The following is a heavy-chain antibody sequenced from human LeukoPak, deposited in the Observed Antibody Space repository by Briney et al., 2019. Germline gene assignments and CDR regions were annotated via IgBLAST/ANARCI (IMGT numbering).Heavy chain of an antibody. CDR3: ARIRWDLRLYYLDY. CDR1: GFTLSSYS. CDR2: ISHSSSYI. Sequence: NPGGSLRLSCAASGFTLSSYSMKWVRQAPGKGLEWVSFISHSSSYIYYADSMRGRFTISRDNAKNSLFLQMNSLRAEDTAVYYCARIRWDLRLYYLDYWGQGTLVTVSS. D-gene: IGHD1-26*01. J-gene: IGHJ4*02. V-gene: IGHV3-21*01.